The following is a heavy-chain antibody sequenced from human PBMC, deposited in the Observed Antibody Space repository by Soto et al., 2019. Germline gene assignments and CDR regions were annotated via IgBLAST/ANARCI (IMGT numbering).Heavy chain of an antibody. Sequence: ASVKVSCKASGGTFSSYAISWVRQAPGQGLEWMGGIIPIFGTANYAQKFQGRVTITADESTSTAYMELSSLRSEDTAVYYCARESHYYDSSGYHHFDYWGQGTLVTVS. D-gene: IGHD3-22*01. V-gene: IGHV1-69*13. CDR2: IIPIFGTA. J-gene: IGHJ4*02. CDR1: GGTFSSYA. CDR3: ARESHYYDSSGYHHFDY.